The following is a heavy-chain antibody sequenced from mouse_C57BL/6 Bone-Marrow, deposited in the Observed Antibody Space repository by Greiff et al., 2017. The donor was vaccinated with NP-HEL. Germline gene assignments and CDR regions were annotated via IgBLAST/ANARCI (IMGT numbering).Heavy chain of an antibody. CDR3: ARSGLLPDY. Sequence: EVQLHQSGPELVKPGASVKISCKASGYSFTGYYMNWVKQSPEKSLEWIGEINPSTGGTTYNQKFKAKATLTVDKSSSTAYMQLKSLTSEDSAVYYCARSGLLPDYWGQGTTLTVSS. V-gene: IGHV1-42*01. CDR1: GYSFTGYY. J-gene: IGHJ2*01. CDR2: INPSTGGT. D-gene: IGHD2-3*01.